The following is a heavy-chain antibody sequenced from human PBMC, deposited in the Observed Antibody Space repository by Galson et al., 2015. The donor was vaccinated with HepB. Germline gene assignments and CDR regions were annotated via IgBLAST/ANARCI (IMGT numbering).Heavy chain of an antibody. Sequence: QSGAEVKKPGESLRISCKGSGYSFTSYWISWVRQMPGKGLEWMGRIDPSDSYTNYSPSFQGHVTIAADKSFSTAYLQWSSLKALDTAMYYCATDIIVVPAAIGYYYGMDVWGQGTTVTVSS. CDR1: GYSFTSYW. D-gene: IGHD2-2*01. V-gene: IGHV5-10-1*01. J-gene: IGHJ6*02. CDR2: IDPSDSYT. CDR3: ATDIIVVPAAIGYYYGMDV.